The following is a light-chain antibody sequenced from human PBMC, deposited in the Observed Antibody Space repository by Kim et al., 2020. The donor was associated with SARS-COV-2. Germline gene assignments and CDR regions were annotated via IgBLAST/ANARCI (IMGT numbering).Light chain of an antibody. CDR3: QAWDSRAAWL. CDR2: EDR. CDR1: KLEDKY. V-gene: IGLV3-1*01. J-gene: IGLJ2*01. Sequence: SYELTQPPSVSVSPGQTASITCSGDKLEDKYTCWYQQKAGQSPVLVIYEDRKRPSGIPDRFSGSNSGNTATLTISGTHAMDEADYYCQAWDSRAAWLFGGGTQLTVL.